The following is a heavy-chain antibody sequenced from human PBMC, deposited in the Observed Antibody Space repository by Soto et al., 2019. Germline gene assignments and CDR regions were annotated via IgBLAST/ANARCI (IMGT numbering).Heavy chain of an antibody. Sequence: SETLSLTCTVSAASISNYYWSWIRQPPGKGLEWIGYIYHSGSTYYNPSLKSRVTISVDRSKNQFSLKLSSVTAADTAVYYCARARLWFGELSTFDPWGQGTLVTVSS. V-gene: IGHV4-59*12. CDR2: IYHSGST. J-gene: IGHJ5*02. D-gene: IGHD3-10*01. CDR3: ARARLWFGELSTFDP. CDR1: AASISNYY.